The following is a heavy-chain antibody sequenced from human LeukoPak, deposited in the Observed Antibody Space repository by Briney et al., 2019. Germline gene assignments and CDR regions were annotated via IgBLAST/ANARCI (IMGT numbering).Heavy chain of an antibody. D-gene: IGHD3-16*02. CDR3: ARVNRGVWGSYRSSIDY. CDR2: IYYSGST. CDR1: GGSISSGGYY. Sequence: SETLSPTCTVSGGSISSGGYYWSCIRQHPGKGLEWIGYIYYSGSTYYNPSLKSRVTISVDTSKNQFSLKLSSVTAADTAVYYCARVNRGVWGSYRSSIDYWGQGTLVTVSS. V-gene: IGHV4-31*03. J-gene: IGHJ4*02.